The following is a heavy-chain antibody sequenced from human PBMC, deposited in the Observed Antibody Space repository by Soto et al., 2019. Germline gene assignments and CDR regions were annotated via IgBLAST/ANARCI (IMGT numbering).Heavy chain of an antibody. V-gene: IGHV1-2*02. Sequence: PRASVKVSCKAAGYTFTGYYMHWVRQAPGQGLEWMGWINPNSGGTNYAQKFQGRVTMTRDTSISTAYMELSRLRSDDTAVYYCARDRTYSSSLRYYYYGMDVWGQGTTVTVYS. CDR1: GYTFTGYY. J-gene: IGHJ6*02. CDR3: ARDRTYSSSLRYYYYGMDV. D-gene: IGHD6-6*01. CDR2: INPNSGGT.